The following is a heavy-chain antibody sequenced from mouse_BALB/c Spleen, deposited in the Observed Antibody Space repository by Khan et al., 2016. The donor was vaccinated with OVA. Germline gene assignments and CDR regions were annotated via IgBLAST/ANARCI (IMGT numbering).Heavy chain of an antibody. CDR2: IYPGSGNT. D-gene: IGHD1-1*01. V-gene: IGHV1-84*02. CDR3: ARGGYYERSLFDY. Sequence: QVQLQQSGPELVKPGASVKISCKASGYTFTDNYINWVKQKPGQGLEWIGWIYPGSGNTKYNEKFKGKATLTVDTYSSKAYMHLSSLTSEDTAVYFGARGGYYERSLFDYWGQGTTLTGSS. J-gene: IGHJ2*01. CDR1: GYTFTDNY.